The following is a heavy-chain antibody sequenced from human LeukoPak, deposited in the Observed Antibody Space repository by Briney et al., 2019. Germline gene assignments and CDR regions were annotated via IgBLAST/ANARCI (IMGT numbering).Heavy chain of an antibody. D-gene: IGHD3-10*01. CDR2: IKQDGSEI. Sequence: GGSLRLSCAASGFGFSGFSMTWVRQARGKGLEWVANIKQDGSEIYYVDSVKGRFTISRDNARNSLYLQMHSLRADDTAVYYCAREGYYYGSGYYYNLDYWGQGTLVTVSS. CDR1: GFGFSGFS. CDR3: AREGYYYGSGYYYNLDY. J-gene: IGHJ4*02. V-gene: IGHV3-7*01.